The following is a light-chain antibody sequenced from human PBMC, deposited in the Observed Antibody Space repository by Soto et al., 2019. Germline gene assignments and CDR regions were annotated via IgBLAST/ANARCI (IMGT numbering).Light chain of an antibody. J-gene: IGLJ3*02. CDR3: TSYTTTNTWV. CDR2: DVT. CDR1: SSDVGGYSY. V-gene: IGLV2-14*03. Sequence: QSALTQPASVSGSPGQSITISCTGTSSDVGGYSYVSWYQQHPGKAPRLMIFDVTNRPSGVSDRFSGSKSGNSASLTISGLQTEDEADYYCTSYTTTNTWVFGGGTKLTVL.